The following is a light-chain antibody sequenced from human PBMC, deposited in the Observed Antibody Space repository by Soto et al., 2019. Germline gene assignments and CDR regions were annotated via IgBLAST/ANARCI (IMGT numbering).Light chain of an antibody. V-gene: IGKV1-39*01. CDR2: GAS. Sequence: DIQMTQSPSSLPASEGERVTITCRASQSIWKSLNWYQQKPGRAPKLLIYGASRLQSGVPSRFSGSGSRTDFTLTISRLQPEDFATYYCQHSYSSPLTFGGGTKLEIK. CDR3: QHSYSSPLT. CDR1: QSIWKS. J-gene: IGKJ4*01.